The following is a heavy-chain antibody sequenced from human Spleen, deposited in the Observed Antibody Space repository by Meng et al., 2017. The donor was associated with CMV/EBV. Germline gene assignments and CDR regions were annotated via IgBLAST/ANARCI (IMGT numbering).Heavy chain of an antibody. J-gene: IGHJ4*02. D-gene: IGHD2-2*01. Sequence: GESLKISCAASGFTFSSYSMNWVRQAPGKGLEWVSSISSSSSYIYYADSVKGRFTISRDNAKNSLYLQMNSLRPEDTAVYYCARALVGVLDYWGQGNLVTVSS. CDR3: ARALVGVLDY. CDR1: GFTFSSYS. V-gene: IGHV3-21*01. CDR2: ISSSSSYI.